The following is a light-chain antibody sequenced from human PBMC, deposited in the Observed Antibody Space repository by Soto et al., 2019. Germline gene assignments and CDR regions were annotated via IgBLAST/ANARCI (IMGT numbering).Light chain of an antibody. CDR2: EVT. V-gene: IGLV2-14*01. CDR3: SSYTSSDTRV. J-gene: IGLJ1*01. Sequence: QSVLTQPASVSGSPGQSITISCTGTSSDVGGYNFVSWYQQHPGKAPKLIIYEVTNRPAGVSNRFSGSKSGNTASLTISGLQAEDEADYYRSSYTSSDTRVFGTGTKLTVL. CDR1: SSDVGGYNF.